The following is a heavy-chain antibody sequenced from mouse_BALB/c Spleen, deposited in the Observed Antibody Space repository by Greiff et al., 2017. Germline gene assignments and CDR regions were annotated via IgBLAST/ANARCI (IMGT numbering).Heavy chain of an antibody. CDR3: VRTGTDYYAMDY. D-gene: IGHD4-1*01. CDR1: GFTFNTYA. V-gene: IGHV10-1*02. J-gene: IGHJ4*01. Sequence: DVKLVESGGGLVQPKGSLKLSCAASGFTFNTYAMNWVGQAPGKGLEWVARIRSKSNNYATYYADSVKDRFTISRDDSQSMLYLQMNNLKTEDTAMYYCVRTGTDYYAMDYWGQGTSVTVSS. CDR2: IRSKSNNYAT.